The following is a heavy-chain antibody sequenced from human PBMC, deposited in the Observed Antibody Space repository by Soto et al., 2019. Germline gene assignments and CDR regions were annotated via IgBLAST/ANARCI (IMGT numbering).Heavy chain of an antibody. Sequence: GSLRLSCAASGFTVSSNYMSWVRQAPGKGLEWVSVIYSGGSTYYADSVKGRFTISRDNSKNTLYLQMNSLRAEDTAVYYCARDLRIAARPGPFDYWGQGTLVTVSS. CDR1: GFTVSSNY. D-gene: IGHD6-6*01. CDR3: ARDLRIAARPGPFDY. CDR2: IYSGGST. J-gene: IGHJ4*02. V-gene: IGHV3-53*01.